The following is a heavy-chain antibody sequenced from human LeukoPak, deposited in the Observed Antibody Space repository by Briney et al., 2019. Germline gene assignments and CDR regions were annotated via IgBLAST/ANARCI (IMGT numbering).Heavy chain of an antibody. CDR2: ISVSGGST. CDR3: AKAFPKVTTGNYFDY. V-gene: IGHV3-23*01. CDR1: GFTFSNYA. J-gene: IGHJ4*02. D-gene: IGHD4-17*01. Sequence: QPGGSLRLSCAAPGFTFSNYAMSWVGQAPGKGLEWGSAISVSGGSTYYADSVKGRFTISRDNSKNTLYLQMNSLRAEDTAVYYCAKAFPKVTTGNYFDYWGQGTLVTVSS.